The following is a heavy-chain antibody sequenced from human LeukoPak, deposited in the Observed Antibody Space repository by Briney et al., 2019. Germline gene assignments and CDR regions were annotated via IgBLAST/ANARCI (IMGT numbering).Heavy chain of an antibody. CDR3: AKDGNEWLFFDY. V-gene: IGHV3-33*06. Sequence: GGSLRLSCAASGFTFSSYDMHWVRQAPGKGLEWVAVLWYDGNNRYYADSVKGRFTISRDNSKNTLYLQMNSLRAEDTAVYYCAKDGNEWLFFDYWGQGTLVTVSS. D-gene: IGHD3-3*01. CDR1: GFTFSSYD. J-gene: IGHJ4*02. CDR2: LWYDGNNR.